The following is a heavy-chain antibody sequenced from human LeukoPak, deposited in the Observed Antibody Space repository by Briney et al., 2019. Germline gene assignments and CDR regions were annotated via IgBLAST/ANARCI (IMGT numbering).Heavy chain of an antibody. D-gene: IGHD2-2*01. CDR3: ARDVGEYCSSTNCYASHY. V-gene: IGHV4-59*12. CDR1: GGSISSYY. J-gene: IGHJ4*02. CDR2: IYYSGST. Sequence: SETLSLACTVSGGSISSYYWSWIRQPPGKGLEWIGYIYYSGSTNYNPSLKSRVTISVDTSKNQFSLKLSSVTAADTAVYYCARDVGEYCSSTNCYASHYWGQGTLVTVSS.